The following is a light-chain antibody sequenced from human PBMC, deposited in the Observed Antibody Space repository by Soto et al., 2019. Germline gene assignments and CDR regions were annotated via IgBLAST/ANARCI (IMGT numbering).Light chain of an antibody. CDR1: QSISGW. V-gene: IGKV1-5*01. CDR2: DAS. Sequence: DIQMTQSPSTLSASVGDRVTITCRASQSISGWLAWYQQKPGKAPKLLIHDASSLESGVPSRFSGSGSGTEFTLTISSLQPDDFATYYCQQYNSYSPTFGPGTKVDIK. CDR3: QQYNSYSPT. J-gene: IGKJ3*01.